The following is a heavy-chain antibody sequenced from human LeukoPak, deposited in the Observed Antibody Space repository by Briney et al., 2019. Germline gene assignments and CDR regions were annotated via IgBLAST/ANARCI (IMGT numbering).Heavy chain of an antibody. CDR3: ARAADIVATTEVFGDFASAFDI. V-gene: IGHV3-7*03. J-gene: IGHJ3*02. CDR1: GFTFSSYW. Sequence: GGSLRLSCAASGFTFSSYWMSWVRQAPGKGLEWVANIKQDGSEKYYVDSVKGRFTISRDNAKNSLYLQMNSLRAEDTALYYCARAADIVATTEVFGDFASAFDIWGQGTMVTVSS. CDR2: IKQDGSEK. D-gene: IGHD5-12*01.